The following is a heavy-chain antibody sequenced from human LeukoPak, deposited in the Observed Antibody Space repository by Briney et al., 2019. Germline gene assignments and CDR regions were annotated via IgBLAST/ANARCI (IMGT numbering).Heavy chain of an antibody. J-gene: IGHJ4*02. CDR1: GGSFSGYY. CDR3: ARDGQLFFTHFDY. D-gene: IGHD6-13*01. CDR2: IYYSGST. Sequence: PSETLSLTCAVYGGSFSGYYWSWIRQPPGKGLEWIGYIYYSGSTNYNPSLKSRVTMSVDTSKNQFSLKLSSVTAADTAVYYCARDGQLFFTHFDYWGQGTLVTVSS. V-gene: IGHV4-59*12.